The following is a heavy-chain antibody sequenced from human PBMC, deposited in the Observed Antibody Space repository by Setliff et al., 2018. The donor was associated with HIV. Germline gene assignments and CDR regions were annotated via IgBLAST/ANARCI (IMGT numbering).Heavy chain of an antibody. V-gene: IGHV7-4-1*01. Sequence: ASVKVSCKASGYSLTSYSINWVRQAPGQGLEWMGYINPNTGNPTYAQGFTGRFVFSVDTPGSTAYRQIFSLKAEDTAVYYCTRDHTPPPNYDFWSGQIDLRNIFYYMDVWGTGTPVTVSS. CDR3: TRDHTPPPNYDFWSGQIDLRNIFYYMDV. CDR2: INPNTGNP. D-gene: IGHD3-3*01. CDR1: GYSLTSYS. J-gene: IGHJ6*03.